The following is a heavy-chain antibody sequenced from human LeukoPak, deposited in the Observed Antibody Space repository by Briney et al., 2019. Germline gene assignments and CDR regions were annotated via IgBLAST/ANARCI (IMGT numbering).Heavy chain of an antibody. D-gene: IGHD3-16*01. Sequence: ASVKVSCKASGYTFTRYYMLWVRRAPGQGLEWMGIINPSGGSTSYAQKFQGRVTMTRDTSASTVYMELTSLRSEDTAVYYCARASLGDLFYSDYWGQGTLVTVSS. CDR3: ARASLGDLFYSDY. CDR1: GYTFTRYY. J-gene: IGHJ4*02. V-gene: IGHV1-46*01. CDR2: INPSGGST.